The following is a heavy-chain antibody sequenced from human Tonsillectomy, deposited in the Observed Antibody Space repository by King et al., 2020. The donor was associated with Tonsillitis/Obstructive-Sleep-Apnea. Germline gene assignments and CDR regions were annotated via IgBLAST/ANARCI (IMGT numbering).Heavy chain of an antibody. Sequence: VQLVESGGGLVQPGRSLRLSCTASGFTFGDYAMTWVRQAPGKGLEWVGFIRSKAYGGTTEYAASVEGRFTISRDDSKSIAYLQMNSLKTEDTAVYYCTRKVTYCSSTSCYGFYYYYMDVWGKGTTVTVSS. V-gene: IGHV3-49*04. J-gene: IGHJ6*03. CDR2: IRSKAYGGTT. CDR3: TRKVTYCSSTSCYGFYYYYMDV. CDR1: GFTFGDYA. D-gene: IGHD2-2*01.